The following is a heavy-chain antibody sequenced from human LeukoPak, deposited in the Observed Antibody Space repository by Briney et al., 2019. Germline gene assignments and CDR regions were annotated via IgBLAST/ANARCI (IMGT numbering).Heavy chain of an antibody. CDR2: VSSSGGAT. V-gene: IGHV3-48*03. CDR3: ARDPNSYFYGLDV. J-gene: IGHJ6*02. Sequence: PGGSLRLSRAASGFTLRTYEMTWVRQAPGKGLEWISFVSSSGGATFYADSVKGRFTVSRDNAENSVYLQMNSLRAEDTAIYYCARDPNSYFYGLDVWGQGTTVTVSS. CDR1: GFTLRTYE.